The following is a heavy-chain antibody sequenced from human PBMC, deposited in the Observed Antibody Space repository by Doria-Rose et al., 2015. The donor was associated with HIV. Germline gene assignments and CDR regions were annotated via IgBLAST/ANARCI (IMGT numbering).Heavy chain of an antibody. Sequence: LQESGPGLVKPSETLSLTCSVSGGSISHYYWSWIRQPPGKGLEYIGDIFYTGSTSYSPSLKSRVSISIDTSKNKFSLRLSSVTAADTAVYYCARVLSGTYDYWGQGTLVTVSS. D-gene: IGHD1-26*01. CDR2: IFYTGST. J-gene: IGHJ4*02. CDR3: ARVLSGTYDY. V-gene: IGHV4-59*01. CDR1: GGSISHYY.